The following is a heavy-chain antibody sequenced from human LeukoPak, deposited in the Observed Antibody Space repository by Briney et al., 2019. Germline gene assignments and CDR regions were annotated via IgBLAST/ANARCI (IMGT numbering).Heavy chain of an antibody. D-gene: IGHD3-10*01. J-gene: IGHJ4*02. CDR1: GFTFSSYS. Sequence: PGGSLRLSCAASGFTFSSYSMNWVRQAPGKGLEWVSYISSSSSTIYYADSVKGRFSISRDNAKNSLYLQMNSLRAEDTAVYYCARGPNMVRGVPFDYWGQGTLVTVSS. CDR2: ISSSSSTI. CDR3: ARGPNMVRGVPFDY. V-gene: IGHV3-48*04.